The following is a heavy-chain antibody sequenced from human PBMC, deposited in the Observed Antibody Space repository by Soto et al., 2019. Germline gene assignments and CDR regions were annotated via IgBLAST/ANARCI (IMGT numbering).Heavy chain of an antibody. Sequence: SETLSLTCTVSGGSINTYYWSWIRQPPGKGLEWIGYVDYSGNSDSSPSLKSRVTISIDTSKKQVSLKLNSVTAADTAVYYCARNWCSVACRFHFDYWGQGIPVTVSS. CDR3: ARNWCSVACRFHFDY. CDR2: VDYSGNS. V-gene: IGHV4-59*01. D-gene: IGHD6-19*01. CDR1: GGSINTYY. J-gene: IGHJ4*02.